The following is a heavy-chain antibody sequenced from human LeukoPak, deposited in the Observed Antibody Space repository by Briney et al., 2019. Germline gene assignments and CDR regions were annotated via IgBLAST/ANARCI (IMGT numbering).Heavy chain of an antibody. J-gene: IGHJ6*03. D-gene: IGHD6-6*01. V-gene: IGHV1-69*05. CDR2: IIPIFGTA. CDR1: GGTFSSYA. CDR3: ARGYLQSSSSRVYYYYYMDV. Sequence: SVKVSCKASGGTFSSYAISWVRQAPGQGLEWMGGIIPIFGTANYAQKFQGRVTITTDESTSTAYMELSSLRSEDTAVYYCARGYLQSSSSRVYYYYYMDVWSKGTTVTVSS.